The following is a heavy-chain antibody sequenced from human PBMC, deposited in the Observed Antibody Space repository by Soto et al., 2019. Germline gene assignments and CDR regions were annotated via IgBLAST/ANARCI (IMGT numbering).Heavy chain of an antibody. Sequence: GGSLRLSCAASGFTVSSNYMSWVRQAPGKGLEWVSVIYSGGSTYYADSVKGRFTISRHNSKNTLYLQMNSLRAEDTAVYYCARGVYGSGSYLYYFDYWGQGTLVTVSS. J-gene: IGHJ4*02. D-gene: IGHD3-10*01. CDR1: GFTVSSNY. V-gene: IGHV3-53*04. CDR2: IYSGGST. CDR3: ARGVYGSGSYLYYFDY.